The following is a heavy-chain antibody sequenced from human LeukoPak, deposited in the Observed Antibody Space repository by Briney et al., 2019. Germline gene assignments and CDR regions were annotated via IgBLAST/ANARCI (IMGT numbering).Heavy chain of an antibody. CDR2: ISSSGNSI. CDR1: GFTFSDYY. V-gene: IGHV3-11*04. J-gene: IGHJ4*02. CDR3: TRDQVSVAGTGIDY. D-gene: IGHD6-19*01. Sequence: GRSLRLSCAASGFTFSDYYMSWIRQAPGKGLECVSYISSSGNSISYADSVKGRFTISRDNAKNSLYLQMNSLRAEDTAVYYCTRDQVSVAGTGIDYWGQGTLVTVSS.